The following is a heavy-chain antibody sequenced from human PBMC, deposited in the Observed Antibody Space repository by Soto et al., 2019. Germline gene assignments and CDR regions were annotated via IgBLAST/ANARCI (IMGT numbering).Heavy chain of an antibody. J-gene: IGHJ4*02. CDR2: IWYEGSNK. CDR3: ARDPRRDGYNRFDY. D-gene: IGHD5-12*01. Sequence: QVQLVESGGGVVQPGRSLRLACEASGFTFSAYGMHWVRQAPGEGLEWVAVIWYEGSNKIYADSVNGRFTISRDNSKNTQYLEMTNLRVEDTAVYACARDPRRDGYNRFDYWVQGTQGTVSS. V-gene: IGHV3-33*01. CDR1: GFTFSAYG.